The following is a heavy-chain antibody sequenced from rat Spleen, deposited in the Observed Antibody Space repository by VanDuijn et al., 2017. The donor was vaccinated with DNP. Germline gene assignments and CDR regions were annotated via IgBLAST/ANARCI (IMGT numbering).Heavy chain of an antibody. J-gene: IGHJ2*01. CDR2: INTDGGST. D-gene: IGHD1-6*01. V-gene: IGHV5-25*01. CDR1: GFTFRDYY. Sequence: EVQLVESGGGLVQPGRSLKLSCAASGFTFRDYYMAWIRQAPGKGLEWVACINTDGGSTYYRGSVKGRFTISRDNAENILYLHMDSLKSEDTATYYCARQYEYYALLPVYFDYWGQGVMVTVSS. CDR3: ARQYEYYALLPVYFDY.